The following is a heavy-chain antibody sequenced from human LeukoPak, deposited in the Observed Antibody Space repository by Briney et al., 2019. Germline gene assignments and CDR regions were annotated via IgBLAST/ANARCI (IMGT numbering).Heavy chain of an antibody. D-gene: IGHD1-26*01. CDR1: GFTFSSYW. Sequence: GGSLRLSCAACGFTFSSYWMSWVRQAPGKGLEWVANIEQDGSEKYYVDSVKGRFTISRDNAKNSLYLQMNSLRAEDTAVYYCERDGIGRYYAGGPDYWGQGTLVTVSS. V-gene: IGHV3-7*01. J-gene: IGHJ4*02. CDR3: ERDGIGRYYAGGPDY. CDR2: IEQDGSEK.